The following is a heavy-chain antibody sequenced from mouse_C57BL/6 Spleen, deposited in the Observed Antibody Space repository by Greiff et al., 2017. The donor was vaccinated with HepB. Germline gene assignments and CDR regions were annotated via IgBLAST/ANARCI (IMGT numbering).Heavy chain of an antibody. Sequence: EVHLVESGGDLVKPGGSLKLSCAASGFTFSSYGMSWVRQTPDKRLEWVATISSGGSYTYYPDSVKGRFTISRDNAKNTLYLQMSSLKSEDTAMYYCARHYDYFAYWGQGTLVTVSA. CDR2: ISSGGSYT. J-gene: IGHJ3*01. CDR3: ARHYDYFAY. V-gene: IGHV5-6*01. CDR1: GFTFSSYG. D-gene: IGHD2-4*01.